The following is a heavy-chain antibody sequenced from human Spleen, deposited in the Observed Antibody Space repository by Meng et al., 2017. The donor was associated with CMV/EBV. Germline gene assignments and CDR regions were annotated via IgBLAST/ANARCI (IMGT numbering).Heavy chain of an antibody. J-gene: IGHJ3*02. D-gene: IGHD3-22*01. CDR2: ISYDGSNK. V-gene: IGHV3-30-3*01. CDR3: ALVSSGYYGDGLDI. Sequence: GGSLRLSCAASGFTFSSYAMHWVRQAPGKGLEWVAVISYDGSNKYYADSVKGRFTISRDNSNNTLYLFLNTLRTEDTALYYCALVSSGYYGDGLDIWGQGTEVTVSS. CDR1: GFTFSSYA.